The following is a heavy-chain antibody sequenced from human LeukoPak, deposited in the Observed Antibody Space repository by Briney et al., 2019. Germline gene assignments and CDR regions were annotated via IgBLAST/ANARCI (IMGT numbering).Heavy chain of an antibody. V-gene: IGHV3-73*01. Sequence: GGSLRLSCAASGFTFSGSAMHWVRQASGKGLEWVGRIRSKANSYATAYAASVKGRFTISRDDSKNTAYLQMNSLKTEDTVVYYCTRYGGSGPGYYYMDVWGKGTTVTISS. D-gene: IGHD4-23*01. CDR3: TRYGGSGPGYYYMDV. CDR1: GFTFSGSA. CDR2: IRSKANSYAT. J-gene: IGHJ6*03.